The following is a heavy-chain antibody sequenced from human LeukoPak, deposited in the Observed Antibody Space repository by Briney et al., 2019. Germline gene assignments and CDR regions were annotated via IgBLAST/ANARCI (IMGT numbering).Heavy chain of an antibody. CDR2: INQSGST. J-gene: IGHJ4*02. D-gene: IGHD3-10*01. CDR3: ARQGMVRGVIGGFDY. V-gene: IGHV4-34*01. CDR1: GGSFSGYY. Sequence: SETLSLTCAVYGGSFSGYYWSWIRQPPGKGLEGIGEINQSGSTNYNPSLKSRVTISVDTSKNQFSLKLSSVTAADTAVYYCARQGMVRGVIGGFDYWGQGTLVTVSS.